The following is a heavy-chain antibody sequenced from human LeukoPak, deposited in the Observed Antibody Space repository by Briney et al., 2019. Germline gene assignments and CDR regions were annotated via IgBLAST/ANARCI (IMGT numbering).Heavy chain of an antibody. V-gene: IGHV1-2*02. CDR2: INPNSGDT. CDR1: GYTFTGYY. J-gene: IGHJ2*01. Sequence: ASVKVSCKASGYTFTGYYMHWVRQAPGQGLEWMGWINPNSGDTNYAQKFQGRVTMTRDTSISTAYMELSRLRSDDTAVYYCARRGASDYGGYDWYFDLWGRGTLVTVSS. D-gene: IGHD4-17*01. CDR3: ARRGASDYGGYDWYFDL.